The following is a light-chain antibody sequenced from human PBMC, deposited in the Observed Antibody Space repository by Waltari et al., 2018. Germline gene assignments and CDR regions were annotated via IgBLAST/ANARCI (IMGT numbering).Light chain of an antibody. CDR3: HQYGNSART. V-gene: IGKV3-20*01. CDR1: QSVANGY. CDR2: AAS. J-gene: IGKJ1*01. Sequence: VWTQSPRPLPLPPGGRATLSCRASQSVANGYLAWYQQRPGQAPGLLIYAASSRATGIPDRFSGSVSGTDFTLTISRLEPEDSAVYYCHQYGNSARTFGQGTKVEIK.